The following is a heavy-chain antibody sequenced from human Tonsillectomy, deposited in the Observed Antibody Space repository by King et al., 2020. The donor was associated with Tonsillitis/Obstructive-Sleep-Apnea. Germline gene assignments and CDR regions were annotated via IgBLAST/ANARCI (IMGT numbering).Heavy chain of an antibody. J-gene: IGHJ6*03. V-gene: IGHV4-34*01. Sequence: QLQQWGAGLLKPSETLSLTCAVYGGSFSAYYWSWIRQPPGKGLEWIGEINHSGSVNYNPSLKSRATISVDTSKNQFSLKLSSVTAADTAVYYCARAIVVVTTDYYMDVWGKGTTVTVSS. CDR3: ARAIVVVTTDYYMDV. CDR1: GGSFSAYY. D-gene: IGHD2-15*01. CDR2: INHSGSV.